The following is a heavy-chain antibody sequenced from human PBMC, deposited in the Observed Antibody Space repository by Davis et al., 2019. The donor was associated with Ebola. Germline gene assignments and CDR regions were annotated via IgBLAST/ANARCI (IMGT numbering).Heavy chain of an antibody. CDR2: IYYSGST. V-gene: IGHV4-39*01. CDR1: GGSISSSSYY. D-gene: IGHD6-19*01. Sequence: SEPLSLTCTVSGGSISSSSYYWGWFRQPPGGGLEWLGSIYYSGSTYYNPSLKSRVTISVDTSKNQFSLKLSSVTAADTAVYYCARPRSGWYLGFDYWGQGTLVTVSS. CDR3: ARPRSGWYLGFDY. J-gene: IGHJ4*02.